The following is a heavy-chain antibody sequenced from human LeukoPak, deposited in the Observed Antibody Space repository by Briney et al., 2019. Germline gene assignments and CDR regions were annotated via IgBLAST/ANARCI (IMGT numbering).Heavy chain of an antibody. CDR2: INHSGST. D-gene: IGHD3-22*01. V-gene: IGHV4-34*01. Sequence: PSETLSLTCAVYGGSFSGYYWSWIRQPPGKGLEWIGEINHSGSTNYNPSLKSRVTISVDTSKNQFSLKLSSVTAADTAVYYCARVLGYYDSSGFLHEYFQHWGQGTLVTVSS. CDR3: ARVLGYYDSSGFLHEYFQH. CDR1: GGSFSGYY. J-gene: IGHJ1*01.